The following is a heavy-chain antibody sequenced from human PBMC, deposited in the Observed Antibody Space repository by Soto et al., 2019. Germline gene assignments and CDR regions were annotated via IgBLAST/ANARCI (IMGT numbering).Heavy chain of an antibody. J-gene: IGHJ3*02. Sequence: ASVKVSCKASGYTFTSYDINWVRQATGQGLEWMGWMNPNSGNTGYAQKFQGRVTMTRNTSISTAYMELSSLRSEDTAVYYCARTSLIAAAGTGGFAFDIWGQGTMVTVSS. CDR1: GYTFTSYD. D-gene: IGHD6-13*01. V-gene: IGHV1-8*01. CDR2: MNPNSGNT. CDR3: ARTSLIAAAGTGGFAFDI.